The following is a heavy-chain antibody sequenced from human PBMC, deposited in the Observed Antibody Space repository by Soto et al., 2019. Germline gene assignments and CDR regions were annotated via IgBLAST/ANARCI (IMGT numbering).Heavy chain of an antibody. CDR3: AGDRLGATGDY. J-gene: IGHJ4*02. CDR1: GYTLTSYG. Sequence: QVQLVQSGAEVKKPGASVKVSCKASGYTLTSYGISWVRQAPRQGLGWMGWISAYNANTNYAQKLQARVTMTTDTSTSKAYMELRSLRPGDTAVYFCAGDRLGATGDYWGQGTLVTVSS. D-gene: IGHD1-26*01. CDR2: ISAYNANT. V-gene: IGHV1-18*01.